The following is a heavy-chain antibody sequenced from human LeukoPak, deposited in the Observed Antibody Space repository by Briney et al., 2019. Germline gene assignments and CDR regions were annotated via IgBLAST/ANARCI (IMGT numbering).Heavy chain of an antibody. V-gene: IGHV3-21*04. CDR2: ISGNSIYI. D-gene: IGHD3-3*01. J-gene: IGHJ3*01. CDR3: ARGYDFWSGDYPSG. CDR1: GFTLSSYS. Sequence: GGSLRLACAASGFTLSSYSMSWVRQAPGKGLEWVSSISGNSIYIYYADAVKGRFTISRDNTNNSLYLQMNSLSAEDTGVYFCARGYDFWSGDYPSGWGQGTMVTVSS.